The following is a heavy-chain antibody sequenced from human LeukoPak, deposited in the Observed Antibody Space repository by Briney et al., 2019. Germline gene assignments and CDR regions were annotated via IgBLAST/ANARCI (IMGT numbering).Heavy chain of an antibody. Sequence: GGSLRLSCAPSVFTFSVYVMHWVRQAPGKGLEWVAYILYDGSNKYYADSVKGRFTISRDNSKNTLYLQIGSVRAEDMAVYYCARVRCSGGSCYSRRDYVDVWGKGTTVTVSS. D-gene: IGHD2-15*01. J-gene: IGHJ6*03. CDR3: ARVRCSGGSCYSRRDYVDV. V-gene: IGHV3-30*02. CDR2: ILYDGSNK. CDR1: VFTFSVYV.